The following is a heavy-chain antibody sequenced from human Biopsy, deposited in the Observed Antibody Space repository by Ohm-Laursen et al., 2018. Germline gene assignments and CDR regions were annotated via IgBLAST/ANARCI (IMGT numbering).Heavy chain of an antibody. J-gene: IGHJ6*02. Sequence: SLRLSCSASGFRFDDYAMHWVRQRPGKGLEWVPGISWISRNTGYADSVKGRFTITRDNAKNSLYLQMNSLRPEDTALYYCARDRGQNFYDSTGYYNGMDGWGQGTTVTVAS. CDR3: ARDRGQNFYDSTGYYNGMDG. CDR2: ISWISRNT. CDR1: GFRFDDYA. V-gene: IGHV3-9*01. D-gene: IGHD3-22*01.